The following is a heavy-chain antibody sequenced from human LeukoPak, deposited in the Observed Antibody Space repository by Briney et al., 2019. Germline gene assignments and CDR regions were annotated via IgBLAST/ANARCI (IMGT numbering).Heavy chain of an antibody. Sequence: GGSLRLSCAASGFTFSSYEMNWVRQAPGKGLEWVSYISSSGSTIYYADSVKGRFTISRDNAKNSLYLQMNSLRAEDTAVYYCARDQRNYYDSSGYYSSSEYYFDYWGQGTLVTVSS. D-gene: IGHD3-22*01. CDR2: ISSSGSTI. J-gene: IGHJ4*02. CDR1: GFTFSSYE. CDR3: ARDQRNYYDSSGYYSSSEYYFDY. V-gene: IGHV3-48*03.